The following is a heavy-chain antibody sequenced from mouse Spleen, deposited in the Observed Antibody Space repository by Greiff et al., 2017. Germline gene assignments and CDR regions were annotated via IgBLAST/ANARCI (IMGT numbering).Heavy chain of an antibody. D-gene: IGHD4-1*01. Sequence: QVQLQQSGAELAKPGASVKLSCKASGYTFTSYWMHWVKQRPGQGLEWIGYINPSSGYTKYNQKFKDKATLTADTSSSTAYMQLSSLTYADSAVYYWASPLTGTNDRGQGTTLTGSS. CDR1: GYTFTSYW. CDR3: ASPLTGTND. J-gene: IGHJ2*01. CDR2: INPSSGYT. V-gene: IGHV1-7*01.